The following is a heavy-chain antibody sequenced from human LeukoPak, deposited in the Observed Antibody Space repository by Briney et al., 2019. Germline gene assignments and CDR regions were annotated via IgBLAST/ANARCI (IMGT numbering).Heavy chain of an antibody. CDR2: IYYSGST. Sequence: PSETLSLTCTVSGGSISSYYWSWLRQPPGKGLEWIGYIYYSGSTNYNPSLKSRVTISVDTSKNQFSLKLSSVTAADTAVYYCARDAEGYYDSSGLRYFDLWGRGTLVTVSS. J-gene: IGHJ2*01. CDR1: GGSISSYY. CDR3: ARDAEGYYDSSGLRYFDL. D-gene: IGHD3-22*01. V-gene: IGHV4-59*01.